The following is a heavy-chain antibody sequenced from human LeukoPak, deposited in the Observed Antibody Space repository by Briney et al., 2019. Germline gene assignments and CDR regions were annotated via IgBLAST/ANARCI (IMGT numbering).Heavy chain of an antibody. D-gene: IGHD2-8*01. CDR1: GYTFTSYG. CDR3: ARDTWANGGLSPDDY. Sequence: ASVKVSCKASGYTFTSYGISWVRQAPGQGLEWMGWISAYNGNTNYAQKLQGRVTMTTDTSTSTAYMELRGLRSDDTAVYYCARDTWANGGLSPDDYWGQGTLVTVSS. J-gene: IGHJ4*02. V-gene: IGHV1-18*01. CDR2: ISAYNGNT.